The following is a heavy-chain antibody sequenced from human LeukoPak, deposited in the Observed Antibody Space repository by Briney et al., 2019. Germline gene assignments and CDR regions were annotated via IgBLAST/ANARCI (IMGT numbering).Heavy chain of an antibody. CDR3: ARDQYDTWSRRGNFDS. V-gene: IGHV3-7*03. D-gene: IGHD3-3*01. CDR2: IKLDGSEK. J-gene: IGHJ4*02. Sequence: GGTLRLSCVASGFTFGKYWMSWARQAPGKGLEWVANIKLDGSEKNYVDSVKGRFTISRDNTKNSLYLQMNSLRAEDTAVFYCARDQYDTWSRRGNFDSWGQGTLVIVSS. CDR1: GFTFGKYW.